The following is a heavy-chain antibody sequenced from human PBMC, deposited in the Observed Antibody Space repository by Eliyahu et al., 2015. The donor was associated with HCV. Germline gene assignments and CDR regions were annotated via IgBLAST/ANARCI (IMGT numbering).Heavy chain of an antibody. V-gene: IGHV3-73*01. D-gene: IGHD2-21*02. CDR1: GFTFXGSA. J-gene: IGHJ6*03. Sequence: EVQLVESGGGLVQPGGSLKLSCAASGFTFXGSAIXWVRQASGKGLEWLGRITSKANNYATTYAASVEGRFNISRDDSKNTAYLQMNTLKTEDTAVYYCSRDYCGGDCFFYYYYIDVWGRGTTVTVSS. CDR2: ITSKANNYAT. CDR3: SRDYCGGDCFFYYYYIDV.